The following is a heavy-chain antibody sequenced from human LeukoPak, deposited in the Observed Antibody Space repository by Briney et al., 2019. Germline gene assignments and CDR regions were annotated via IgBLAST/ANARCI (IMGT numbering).Heavy chain of an antibody. J-gene: IGHJ4*02. V-gene: IGHV4-4*07. D-gene: IGHD4-17*01. CDR3: ARGASTVTTAPVFDY. Sequence: TASETLSLTCTVSGGSISSYYWSWIRQPAGKGLEWIGRIYTSGSTNYNPSLKSRVTMSVDTSKNQFSLKLSSVTAADTAVYYCARGASTVTTAPVFDYWGQGTLVTVSS. CDR2: IYTSGST. CDR1: GGSISSYY.